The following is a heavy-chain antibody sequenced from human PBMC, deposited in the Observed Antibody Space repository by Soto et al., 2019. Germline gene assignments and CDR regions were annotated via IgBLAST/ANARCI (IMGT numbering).Heavy chain of an antibody. CDR1: GGSISSCGHS. CDR2: IYQSGSN. J-gene: IGHJ4*02. V-gene: IGHV4-30-2*05. D-gene: IGHD3-22*01. CDR3: ARRDRSAFSTRDY. Sequence: QLQLQESGSGLVKPSQALSLTCTVSGGSISSCGHSWPWIRQPTGKGLEWIGYIYQSGSNYYNPSHESRVTISIYMSKNQYCLKLKSVPVADTAMYSCARRDRSAFSTRDYWGQGTLVTVSS.